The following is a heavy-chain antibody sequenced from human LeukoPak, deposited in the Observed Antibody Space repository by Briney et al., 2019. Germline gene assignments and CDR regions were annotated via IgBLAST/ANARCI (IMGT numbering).Heavy chain of an antibody. Sequence: PSETLSLACTVSGHSISSGGDGWGWLREKGGKGLEWIEYIYHSTSTYSTPSLKSRVTIPVATSKNQFSRKLSPVTAADKGVYYCASLSPNFDYGGQGTLATVS. CDR3: ASLSPNFDY. V-gene: IGHV4-31*03. CDR1: GHSISSGGDG. D-gene: IGHD5/OR15-5a*01. CDR2: IYHSTST. J-gene: IGHJ4*02.